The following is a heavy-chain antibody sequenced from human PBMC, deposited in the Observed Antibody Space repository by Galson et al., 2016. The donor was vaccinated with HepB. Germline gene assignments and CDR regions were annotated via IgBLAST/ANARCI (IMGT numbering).Heavy chain of an antibody. V-gene: IGHV3-23*01. CDR1: GFTFSSYA. D-gene: IGHD1-26*01. CDR2: ISGSGGST. CDR3: ARADFVGATPLGY. J-gene: IGHJ4*02. Sequence: SLRLSCAASGFTFSSYAMSWVRQAPGKGLEWVSAISGSGGSTYYADSVKGRFTISRDNSKNTLYLQMNSLRGEDTAIYYCARADFVGATPLGYWGQGMLVSVSS.